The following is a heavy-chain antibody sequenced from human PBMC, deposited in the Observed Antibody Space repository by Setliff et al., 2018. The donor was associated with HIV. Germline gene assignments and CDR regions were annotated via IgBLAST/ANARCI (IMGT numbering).Heavy chain of an antibody. Sequence: GRSLRLSCAASGFTFNNASMSWVRQAPGKGLEWVSFISSSSSFIYYADSVKGRFTISRDNAKNSLYLQMNNLRAEDTALYYCEKDMKSWDHYYFHYWGQGTLVTVSS. CDR1: GFTFNNAS. CDR3: EKDMKSWDHYYFHY. D-gene: IGHD1-26*01. V-gene: IGHV3-21*04. CDR2: ISSSSSFI. J-gene: IGHJ4*02.